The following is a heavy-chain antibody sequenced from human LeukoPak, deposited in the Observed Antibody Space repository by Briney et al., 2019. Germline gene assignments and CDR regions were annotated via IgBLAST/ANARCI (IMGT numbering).Heavy chain of an antibody. CDR3: AMESITMIVVVNQFDY. CDR1: GFTFSSYS. J-gene: IGHJ4*02. D-gene: IGHD3-22*01. CDR2: ISGSGGST. V-gene: IGHV3-23*01. Sequence: GGSLRLSCAASGFTFSSYSVNWVRQAPGKGLEWVSAISGSGGSTYYADSVKGRFTISRDNSKNTLYLQMNSLRAEDTAVYYCAMESITMIVVVNQFDYWGQGTLVTVSS.